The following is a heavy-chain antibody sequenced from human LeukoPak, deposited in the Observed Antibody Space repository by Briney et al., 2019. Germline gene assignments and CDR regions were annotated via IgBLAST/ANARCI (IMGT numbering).Heavy chain of an antibody. J-gene: IGHJ6*03. CDR1: GYTFTKYG. V-gene: IGHV1-18*01. D-gene: IGHD2-2*01. Sequence: GASVKVSCKASGYTFTKYGITWVRQAPGQGLEWMGWISTYNGNTNYAQKLQGRVTMTRDTSISTAYMELSRLRSDDTAVYYCARVEYRVVVVPTPYYYYYMDVWGKGTTVTVSS. CDR2: ISTYNGNT. CDR3: ARVEYRVVVVPTPYYYYYMDV.